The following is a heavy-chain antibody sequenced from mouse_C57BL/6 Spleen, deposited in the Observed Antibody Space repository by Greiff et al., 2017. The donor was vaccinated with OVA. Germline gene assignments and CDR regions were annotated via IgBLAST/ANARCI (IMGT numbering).Heavy chain of an antibody. J-gene: IGHJ4*01. D-gene: IGHD2-5*01. CDR1: GYTFTSYW. Sequence: QVQLKQPGAELVKPGASVKLSCKASGYTFTSYWMHWVKQRPGRGLEWIGRIDPNSGGTKYNEKFKSKATLTVDKPSSTAYMQLSSLTSEDSAVYYCARWFPTAYYSNYDYAMDYWGQGTSVTVSS. CDR3: ARWFPTAYYSNYDYAMDY. CDR2: IDPNSGGT. V-gene: IGHV1-72*01.